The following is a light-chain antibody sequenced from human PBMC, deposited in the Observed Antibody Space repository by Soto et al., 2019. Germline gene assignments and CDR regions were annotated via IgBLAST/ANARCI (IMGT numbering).Light chain of an antibody. J-gene: IGKJ1*01. CDR3: QQYHIYSGT. CDR1: ETISTW. Sequence: DIQMTQSPSTLSASVGDRVTITCRASETISTWLAWYQQSPGRAPKLLIHQASSLESGVPARFSGSGYGTEFTLTISSLQPDDFATYYCQQYHIYSGTFGQGTKV. CDR2: QAS. V-gene: IGKV1-5*03.